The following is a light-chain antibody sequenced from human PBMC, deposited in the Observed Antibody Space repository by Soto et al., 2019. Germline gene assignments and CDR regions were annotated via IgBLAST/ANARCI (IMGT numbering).Light chain of an antibody. J-gene: IGKJ4*01. CDR2: AAS. CDR1: ESGYSN. Sequence: EIVMTQSPATLSVSQGEIATLSCRASESGYSNLVWYQQKPGQAPTLLIFAASTRATGIPARFSDSGSETEFTLTISILQSEDFTVYYCQQYVKWPLTFGGGTKVENK. CDR3: QQYVKWPLT. V-gene: IGKV3-15*01.